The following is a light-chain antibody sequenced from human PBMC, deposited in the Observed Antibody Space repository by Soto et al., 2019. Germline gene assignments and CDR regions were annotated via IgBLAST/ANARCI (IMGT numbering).Light chain of an antibody. CDR2: DPS. Sequence: EIVWTQSPATLDLSPGERATLSCRASQSLSTYLAWYQQKPGQAPRLLNYDPSNRATGIPARLSGSGSGTDFTLTISRLEPEDFAVGYCQYRDSWPLTFGGGTKVEIK. V-gene: IGKV3-11*01. J-gene: IGKJ4*01. CDR3: QYRDSWPLT. CDR1: QSLSTY.